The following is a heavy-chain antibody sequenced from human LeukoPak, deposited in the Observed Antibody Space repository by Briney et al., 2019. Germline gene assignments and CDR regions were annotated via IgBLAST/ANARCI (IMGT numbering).Heavy chain of an antibody. CDR2: IKQDGSEK. D-gene: IGHD5-12*01. Sequence: GGSLRLSCAASGFTFSSYWMSWVRQAPGKGLEWVANIKQDGSEKYYVDSVEGRFTISRDNAKNSLYLQMNSLRAEDTAVYYCAREAIVATIHYYYYYGMDVWGQGTTVTVSS. CDR1: GFTFSSYW. J-gene: IGHJ6*02. V-gene: IGHV3-7*01. CDR3: AREAIVATIHYYYYYGMDV.